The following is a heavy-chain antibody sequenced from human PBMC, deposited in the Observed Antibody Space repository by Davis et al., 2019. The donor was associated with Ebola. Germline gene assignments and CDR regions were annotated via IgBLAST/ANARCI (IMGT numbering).Heavy chain of an antibody. CDR3: ARDSRYRGSGY. J-gene: IGHJ4*02. CDR1: GFTVSSNY. D-gene: IGHD6-25*01. V-gene: IGHV3-66*01. Sequence: GESLKISCAASGFTVSSNYMSWVRQAPGKGLEWVSVIYSGGSTYYADSVKGRFTISRDNAKNSLYLQMNSLRAEDTAVYYCARDSRYRGSGYWGQGTLVTVSS. CDR2: IYSGGST.